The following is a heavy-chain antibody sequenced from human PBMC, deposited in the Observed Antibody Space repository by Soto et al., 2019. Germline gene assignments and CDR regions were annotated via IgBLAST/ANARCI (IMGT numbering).Heavy chain of an antibody. V-gene: IGHV3-30*18. Sequence: LRLSCAASGFTFRSYCMHWVRQAPCKGLEWLAVISNDGTNKYLADSVKGRLTLSRDNSRNTLSLEINNLRPEDTAVYYCGKDTLDCSGGDCPLYYYYGMDVWGQGTTVTVSS. CDR1: GFTFRSYC. CDR3: GKDTLDCSGGDCPLYYYYGMDV. J-gene: IGHJ6*02. D-gene: IGHD2-15*01. CDR2: ISNDGTNK.